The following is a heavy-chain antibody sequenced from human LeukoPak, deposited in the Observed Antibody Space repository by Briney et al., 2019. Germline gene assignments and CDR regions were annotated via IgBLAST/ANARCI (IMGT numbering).Heavy chain of an antibody. Sequence: PSETLSLTCTVSGYSINSGYFWGWVRQPPGKGPEWIGSIFHTGDVYYNPSLRSRVTISVDTSKNQFSLKLSSVTAADTAVYYCARTRTATRENYIEYWGQGTLVTVSS. CDR1: GYSINSGYF. J-gene: IGHJ4*02. CDR2: IFHTGDV. D-gene: IGHD5-18*01. CDR3: ARTRTATRENYIEY. V-gene: IGHV4-38-2*02.